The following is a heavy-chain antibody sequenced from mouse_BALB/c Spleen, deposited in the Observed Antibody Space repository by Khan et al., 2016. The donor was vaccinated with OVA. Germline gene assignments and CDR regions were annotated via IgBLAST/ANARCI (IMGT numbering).Heavy chain of an antibody. CDR3: VRDGGYYRNDGCFAY. CDR2: INPSNGYT. J-gene: IGHJ3*01. CDR1: GYTFTSYT. D-gene: IGHD2-14*01. Sequence: QVQLKQSGAELARPGASVKMSCKASGYTFTSYTIHWIKQRPGQGLEWIGYINPSNGYTNYNQKFKDKATLTADKSSTTAYMQLSSLTSDDSAVYNCVRDGGYYRNDGCFAYWGQGTLVTVSA. V-gene: IGHV1-4*01.